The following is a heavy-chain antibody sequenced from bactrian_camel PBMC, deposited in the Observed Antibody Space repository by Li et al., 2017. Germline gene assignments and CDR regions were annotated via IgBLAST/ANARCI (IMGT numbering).Heavy chain of an antibody. D-gene: IGHD6*01. CDR1: GFTFRDYP. CDR3: ATTRGSWFADPASHPGYNV. J-gene: IGHJ4*01. CDR2: IKGAGRIGT. Sequence: VQLVESGGGLVQPGGSLRLSCAASGFTFRDYPMTWVRQPPGKELEWVSHIKGAGRIGTSYADSVKGRFTVSRDNARNTLDLQMNSLKSEDTAVYYCATTRGSWFADPASHPGYNVWGQGTQVTVS. V-gene: IGHV3S42*01.